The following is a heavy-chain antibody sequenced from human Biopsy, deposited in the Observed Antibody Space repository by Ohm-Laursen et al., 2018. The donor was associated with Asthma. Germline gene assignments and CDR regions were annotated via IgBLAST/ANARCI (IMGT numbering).Heavy chain of an antibody. CDR3: ARPADCSGGACYSYGWFDP. Sequence: PPGTLSLTCTVSGGSIRSHDWTWIRLPPGKGLEYIGDVSHTGSTNYNPSLKSRVTMSLDTSKSQFSLRLTSVTPADTAVYYCARPADCSGGACYSYGWFDPWGQGTRVTVSS. CDR1: GGSIRSHD. V-gene: IGHV4-59*11. D-gene: IGHD2-15*01. J-gene: IGHJ5*02. CDR2: VSHTGST.